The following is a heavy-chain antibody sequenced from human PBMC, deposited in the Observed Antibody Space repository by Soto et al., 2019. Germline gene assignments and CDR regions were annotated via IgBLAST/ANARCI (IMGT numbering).Heavy chain of an antibody. CDR3: ARDLPPSIAAAGTGAFDI. Sequence: ASVKVSCKASGYTFTSYYMHWVRPAPGQGLEWMGIINPSGGSTSYAQKFQGRVTMTRDTSTSTVYMELSSLRSEDTAVYYCARDLPPSIAAAGTGAFDIWGQGTMVTVS. D-gene: IGHD6-13*01. V-gene: IGHV1-46*01. J-gene: IGHJ3*02. CDR2: INPSGGST. CDR1: GYTFTSYY.